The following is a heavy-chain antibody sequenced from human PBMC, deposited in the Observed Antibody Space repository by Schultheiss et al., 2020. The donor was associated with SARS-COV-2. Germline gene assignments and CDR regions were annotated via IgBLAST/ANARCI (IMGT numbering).Heavy chain of an antibody. D-gene: IGHD3-10*01. CDR3: AREAFTMVRGARAYYYYYYMDV. CDR1: GFTFSSYA. Sequence: GESLKISCAASGFTFSSYAMSWVRQAPGKGLEWVSAISGSGGSTYYADSVKGRFTISRDNSKNTLYLQMNSLRAEDTALYHCAREAFTMVRGARAYYYYYYMDVWGKGTTVTVSS. J-gene: IGHJ6*03. V-gene: IGHV3-23*01. CDR2: ISGSGGST.